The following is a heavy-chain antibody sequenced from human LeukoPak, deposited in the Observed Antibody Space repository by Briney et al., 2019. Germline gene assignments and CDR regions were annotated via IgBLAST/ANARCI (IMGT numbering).Heavy chain of an antibody. CDR3: ASAYYYDSSGYWIDY. CDR2: IYYRGST. V-gene: IGHV4-39*01. CDR1: GGSISSSSYY. Sequence: SETLSLTCTVSGGSISSSSYYWGWIRQPPGKGLEWIGSIYYRGSTYYNPSLKSRVTISVDTSKNQFSLKLSSVTAADTAVYYCASAYYYDSSGYWIDYWGQGTLVTVSS. D-gene: IGHD3-22*01. J-gene: IGHJ4*02.